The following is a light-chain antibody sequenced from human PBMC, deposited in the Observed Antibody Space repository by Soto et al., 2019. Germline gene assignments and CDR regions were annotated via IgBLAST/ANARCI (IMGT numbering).Light chain of an antibody. CDR1: QSISSW. CDR3: QQYENYWT. Sequence: IQMTQSASPLSATGRDEPRNTFRASQSISSWLAWYQHKPGKAPKLLIYDASNLDSGVPSRFSGSGSGTEFSLTISNLQPDDCATYYCQQYENYWTFGQGTKVDIK. CDR2: DAS. J-gene: IGKJ1*01. V-gene: IGKV1-5*01.